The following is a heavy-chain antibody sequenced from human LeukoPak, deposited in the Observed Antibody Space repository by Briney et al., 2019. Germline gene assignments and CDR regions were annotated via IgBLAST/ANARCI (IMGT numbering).Heavy chain of an antibody. V-gene: IGHV3-21*01. CDR3: ARGVSGYSYGSLDY. CDR1: GFTFSSYS. J-gene: IGHJ4*02. Sequence: GGSLRLSCAASGFTFSSYSMNWVRQAPGKGLEWVSSISSSSYIYYADSVKGRFTISRDNAKNSLYLQMNSLRAEDTAVYYCARGVSGYSYGSLDYWGQGTLVTVSS. D-gene: IGHD5-18*01. CDR2: ISSSSYI.